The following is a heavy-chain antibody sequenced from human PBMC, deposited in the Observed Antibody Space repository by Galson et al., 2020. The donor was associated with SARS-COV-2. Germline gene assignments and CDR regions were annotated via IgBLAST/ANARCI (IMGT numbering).Heavy chain of an antibody. CDR1: GGSISSGGYY. CDR3: ATRRARYSGYDTPIDY. V-gene: IGHV4-31*03. J-gene: IGHJ4*02. CDR2: IYYSGST. D-gene: IGHD5-12*01. Sequence: SETLSLTCTVSGGSISSGGYYWSWIRQHPGKGLEWIGYIYYSGSTYYNPSLKSRVTISVDTSKNQFSLKLSSVTAADTAVYYCATRRARYSGYDTPIDYWGQGTLVTVSS.